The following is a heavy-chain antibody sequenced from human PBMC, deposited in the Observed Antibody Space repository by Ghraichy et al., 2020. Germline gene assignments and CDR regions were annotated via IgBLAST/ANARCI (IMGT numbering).Heavy chain of an antibody. CDR1: GGSISSYY. J-gene: IGHJ4*02. CDR2: IYYTGST. CDR3: ARSWSSGLFGY. V-gene: IGHV4-59*01. Sequence: SETLSLTCTVSGGSISSYYWSWIRQPPGKGLEWIGYIYYTGSTNYNPSLKSRVTISVDTSKNQFSLKLSSVTAADTAVYYCARSWSSGLFGYWGQGTLVTVSS. D-gene: IGHD6-19*01.